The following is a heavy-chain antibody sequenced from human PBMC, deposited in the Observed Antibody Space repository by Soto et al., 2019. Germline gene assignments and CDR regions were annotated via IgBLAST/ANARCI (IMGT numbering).Heavy chain of an antibody. J-gene: IGHJ6*02. D-gene: IGHD2-2*01. CDR3: ARDIVVVPAAIGGGDYYYGMDV. V-gene: IGHV4-31*03. Sequence: PSETLSLTCTVSGGSISSGGYYWSWIRQPPGKGLEWIGYIYYSGSTYYNPSLKSRVTRSVDTSKNQFSLKLSSVTAADTAVSYGARDIVVVPAAIGGGDYYYGMDVWGQGTTVTVS. CDR1: GGSISSGGYY. CDR2: IYYSGST.